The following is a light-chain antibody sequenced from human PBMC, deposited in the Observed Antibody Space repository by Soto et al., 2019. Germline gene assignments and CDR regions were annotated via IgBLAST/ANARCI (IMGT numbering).Light chain of an antibody. J-gene: IGLJ2*01. V-gene: IGLV7-43*01. CDR1: TGTVTSGHY. Sequence: QAVVTQEPSLTVSPGGTVTLTCASSTGTVTSGHYPNWLQQKPGQAPRALNYSTDTRHSWTPARFSGSLLGGKAALTLSGVQPEDEADYYCLLYYGGAVVFGGGTKVTVL. CDR2: STD. CDR3: LLYYGGAVV.